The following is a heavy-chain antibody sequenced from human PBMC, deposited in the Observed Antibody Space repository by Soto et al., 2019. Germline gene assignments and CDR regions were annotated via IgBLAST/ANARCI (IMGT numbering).Heavy chain of an antibody. Sequence: GGSLRLSCAASGFTFSSYAMSWVRQAPGKGLEWVSAISGSGGSTYYADSVKGRFTISRDNSKNTLYLQMNSLRAEDTAVYYCAKDRSGVVRGVLYYYYGMDVWGQGTTVTVSS. D-gene: IGHD3-10*01. CDR2: ISGSGGST. J-gene: IGHJ6*02. CDR1: GFTFSSYA. CDR3: AKDRSGVVRGVLYYYYGMDV. V-gene: IGHV3-23*01.